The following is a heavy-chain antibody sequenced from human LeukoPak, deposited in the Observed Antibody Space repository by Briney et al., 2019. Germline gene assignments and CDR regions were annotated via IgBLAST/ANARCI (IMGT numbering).Heavy chain of an antibody. V-gene: IGHV1-2*02. D-gene: IGHD6-13*01. CDR1: GYTFSGYH. CDR2: INPNSGGT. Sequence: ASVKVSCKASGYTFSGYHMHWVRQAPGQGLEWMGWINPNSGGTNYAQKFQGRVTMTRDTSISTAYMELSRLRSDDTAVYYCARDRKQQLVPLFDYWGQGTLVTVSS. J-gene: IGHJ4*02. CDR3: ARDRKQQLVPLFDY.